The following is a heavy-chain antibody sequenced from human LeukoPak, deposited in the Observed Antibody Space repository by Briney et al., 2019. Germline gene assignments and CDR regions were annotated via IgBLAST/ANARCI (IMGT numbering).Heavy chain of an antibody. J-gene: IGHJ3*02. CDR1: GGTFRSYA. Sequence: GASVKVSCKASGGTFRSYAICWVRQALGQGLEWMGRINLNHGGPNYAQQLQGSVTLTRDTSISTAYMELSRLRSGATAVYYCARDQDVGRITMIEYAFDIWGQETMGTVSS. CDR2: INLNHGGP. CDR3: ARDQDVGRITMIEYAFDI. D-gene: IGHD3-22*01. V-gene: IGHV1-2*04.